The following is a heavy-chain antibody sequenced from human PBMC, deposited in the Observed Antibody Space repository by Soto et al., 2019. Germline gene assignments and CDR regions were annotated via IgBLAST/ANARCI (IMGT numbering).Heavy chain of an antibody. D-gene: IGHD3-22*01. V-gene: IGHV1-69*06. CDR1: GGLFSSYA. CDR2: IIPIFETA. CDR3: ARGGIHFADSSGHAFDS. Sequence: QEQLVQSGAEVKKSGSSVKVSCKDTGGLFSSYAVSWVRQAPGQGLEWMGGIIPIFETADYAQKFQGRVSITADKSTSTAYMELGSLTSEDTAVYYCARGGIHFADSSGHAFDSWGQGTLISVTS. J-gene: IGHJ4*02.